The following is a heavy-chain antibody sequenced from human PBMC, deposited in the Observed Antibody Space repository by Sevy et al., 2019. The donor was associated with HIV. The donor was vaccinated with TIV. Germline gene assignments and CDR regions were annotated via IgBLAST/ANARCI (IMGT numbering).Heavy chain of an antibody. V-gene: IGHV3-30*04. CDR2: ISYDGNNK. CDR3: ARDGSSGGLFLKDYYYFGMDV. D-gene: IGHD3-16*01. J-gene: IGHJ6*02. CDR1: GFTFSSYA. Sequence: GGSLRLSCAASGFTFSSYAMHWVRQAPGKGLEWVAVISYDGNNKYHADSVKDRFTISRDNSKNTLYLQMNSLRAEDTAVYYCARDGSSGGLFLKDYYYFGMDVWAKGPRSPSP.